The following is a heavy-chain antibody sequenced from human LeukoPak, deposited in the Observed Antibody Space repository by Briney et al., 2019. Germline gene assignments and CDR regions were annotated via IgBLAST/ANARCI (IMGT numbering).Heavy chain of an antibody. V-gene: IGHV4-59*12. J-gene: IGHJ4*02. CDR2: IYYSGST. CDR1: GGSISSYY. D-gene: IGHD6-19*01. Sequence: SETLSLTCTVSGGSISSYYWSWIRQPPGKGLEWIGYIYYSGSTNYNPSLKSRVTISVDTSKNQFSLKLSSVTAADTAVYYCARAEQWLVRLDYWGQGTLVTVSS. CDR3: ARAEQWLVRLDY.